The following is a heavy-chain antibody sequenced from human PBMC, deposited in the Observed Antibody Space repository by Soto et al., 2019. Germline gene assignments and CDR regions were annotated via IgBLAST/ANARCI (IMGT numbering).Heavy chain of an antibody. CDR3: ASGSTGYGNFDY. CDR1: GFTFSSYW. V-gene: IGHV3-74*01. CDR2: INGDGSSI. Sequence: EVHLLESGGGLVQPGGSLRLSCAASGFTFSSYWMHWVCQAPGKGLVWLSRINGDGSSIYYAESVKGGFTISRDTAKNTLFLQINSLRDEDTAVYYCASGSTGYGNFDYWGQGTLVTVS. J-gene: IGHJ4*02. D-gene: IGHD5-12*01.